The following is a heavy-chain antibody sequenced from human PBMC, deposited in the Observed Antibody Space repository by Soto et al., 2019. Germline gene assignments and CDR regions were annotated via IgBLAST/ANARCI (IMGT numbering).Heavy chain of an antibody. Sequence: GGSLRLSCAASGFTVSSNYMSWVRQAPGKGLEWVSVIYSGGSTYYADSVKGRFTISRDNSKNTLYLQMNSLRAEDTAVYYCARDYYFHSADYYGMDVWGQGTTVTVSS. D-gene: IGHD3-10*01. CDR3: ARDYYFHSADYYGMDV. CDR1: GFTVSSNY. J-gene: IGHJ6*02. CDR2: IYSGGST. V-gene: IGHV3-53*01.